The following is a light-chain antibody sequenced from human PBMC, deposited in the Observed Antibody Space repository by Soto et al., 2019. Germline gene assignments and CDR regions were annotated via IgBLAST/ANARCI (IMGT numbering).Light chain of an antibody. J-gene: IGLJ2*01. CDR1: SSDVGGYNY. CDR3: SSYTSSSTLV. CDR2: EVS. Sequence: QSALTQPASVSGSPGQSITISCTGTSSDVGGYNYVSWYQQHPGKAPKLMIFEVSNRPSGVSIRFSGSKSCNTASLTISGLQAEDEADYYCSSYTSSSTLVFGGGTKLTVL. V-gene: IGLV2-14*01.